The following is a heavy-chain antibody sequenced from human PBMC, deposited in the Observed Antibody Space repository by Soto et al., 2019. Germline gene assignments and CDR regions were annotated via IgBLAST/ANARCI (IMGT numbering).Heavy chain of an antibody. CDR2: ISSSGSTI. Sequence: GGSLRLSCAASGFTFSSYEMNWVRQAPGKGLEWVSYISSSGSTIYYADSVKGRFTISRDNAKNSLYPQMNSLRAEDTAVYYCARDGLVPGMDVWGQGTTVTVSS. CDR1: GFTFSSYE. V-gene: IGHV3-48*03. J-gene: IGHJ6*02. D-gene: IGHD1-26*01. CDR3: ARDGLVPGMDV.